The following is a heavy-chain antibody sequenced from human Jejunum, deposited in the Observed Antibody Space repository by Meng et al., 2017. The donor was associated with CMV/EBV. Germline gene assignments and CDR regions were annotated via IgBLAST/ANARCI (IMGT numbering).Heavy chain of an antibody. CDR1: GFSPSTSGEG. CDR2: IYRGDDK. CDR3: AHFVGGYYPSRPDY. J-gene: IGHJ4*02. Sequence: HITLKEPGPTLVKPTQTITLTCSFSGFSPSTSGEGVGWIRQPPGKALEWLALIYRGDDKRYSPSRNSRLTIAKDTSKNEVVLTLTNMGPIDTGTYYCAHFVGGYYPSRPDYWGQGTLVTVAS. D-gene: IGHD1-26*01. V-gene: IGHV2-5*02.